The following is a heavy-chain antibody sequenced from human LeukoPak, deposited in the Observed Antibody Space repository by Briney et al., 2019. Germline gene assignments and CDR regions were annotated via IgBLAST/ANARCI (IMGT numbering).Heavy chain of an antibody. D-gene: IGHD3-22*01. J-gene: IGHJ4*02. CDR1: GFTFDDYA. Sequence: GGSLRLSCAASGFTFDDYAMHWVRQAPGKGLEWVAGISWNSGSIGYADSVKGRFTISRDNAKNSLYLQMNRLRAEDTVLYYCTVHYYDSSGQNRYFDYWGQGTLVTVSS. CDR3: TVHYYDSSGQNRYFDY. V-gene: IGHV3-9*01. CDR2: ISWNSGSI.